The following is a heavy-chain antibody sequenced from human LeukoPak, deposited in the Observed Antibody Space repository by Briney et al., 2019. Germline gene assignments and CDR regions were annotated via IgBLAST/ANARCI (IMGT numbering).Heavy chain of an antibody. V-gene: IGHV3-48*02. D-gene: IGHD5-12*01. J-gene: IGHJ6*02. CDR1: GFTFSSYS. CDR3: AREDIGMDV. Sequence: TGGSLRLSCAASGFTFSSYSMNWVRQAPGKGLEWFSYISSGSSTIYYADSVKGRFTISRDNGKNSLYLQVNSLRDEDTAVYYCAREDIGMDVWGQGTTVTVSS. CDR2: ISSGSSTI.